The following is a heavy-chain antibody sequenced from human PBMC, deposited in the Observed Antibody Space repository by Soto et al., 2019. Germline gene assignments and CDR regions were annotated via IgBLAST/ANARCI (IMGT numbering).Heavy chain of an antibody. D-gene: IGHD3-22*01. Sequence: ASVKVSCKTSGDTFSFYTINWVRQAPGQGLERMGWINPNTGDTKYAQKFQDSVTMTWDTSVTTAYLELSRLRSDDTGVYYCTRGLHYDTPGPNFADWGQGTLVTVSS. J-gene: IGHJ4*02. CDR3: TRGLHYDTPGPNFAD. V-gene: IGHV1-2*04. CDR2: INPNTGDT. CDR1: GDTFSFYT.